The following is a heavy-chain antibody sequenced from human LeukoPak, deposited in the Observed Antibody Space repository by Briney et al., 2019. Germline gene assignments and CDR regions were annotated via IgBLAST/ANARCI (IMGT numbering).Heavy chain of an antibody. CDR2: TYYRSKWYN. V-gene: IGHV6-1*01. CDR1: GDSVSSNSAT. D-gene: IGHD4-11*01. Sequence: SQTLSLTCAISGDSVSSNSATWNWIRQSPSRGLEWLERTYYRSKWYNDYAISVESRITINPDTSKNQFSLQLNSVTPEDTAVYYCARGTTRMLDIWGQGTMVAVSS. CDR3: ARGTTRMLDI. J-gene: IGHJ3*02.